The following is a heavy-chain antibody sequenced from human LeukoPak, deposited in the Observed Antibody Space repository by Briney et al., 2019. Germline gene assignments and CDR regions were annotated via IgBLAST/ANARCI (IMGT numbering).Heavy chain of an antibody. CDR3: AKDSRTTSTQFDP. CDR2: ISGSDNST. CDR1: GSTFSIYA. J-gene: IGHJ5*02. D-gene: IGHD2-2*01. Sequence: GGSLRLSCAASGSTFSIYAMTWVRQAPGKGLEWVSVISGSDNSTSYADSVKGRFTISRDNSKNTLYLQMNSLRAEDTAVYYCAKDSRTTSTQFDPWGQGTLVTVSS. V-gene: IGHV3-23*01.